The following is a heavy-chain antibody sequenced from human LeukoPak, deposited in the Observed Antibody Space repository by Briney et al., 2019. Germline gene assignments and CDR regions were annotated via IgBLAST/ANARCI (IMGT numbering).Heavy chain of an antibody. CDR3: ARDNYYYDSSGYPLDY. D-gene: IGHD3-22*01. V-gene: IGHV4-39*07. CDR1: GGSISSSSYY. Sequence: SETLSLTCSVSGGSISSSSYYWAWIRQPPGKGLEWIGSIHYSGNTIYNPSLKSRVTMSVDTSKNQFSLKLSSVTAADTAVYYCARDNYYYDSSGYPLDYWGQGTLVTVSS. CDR2: IHYSGNT. J-gene: IGHJ4*02.